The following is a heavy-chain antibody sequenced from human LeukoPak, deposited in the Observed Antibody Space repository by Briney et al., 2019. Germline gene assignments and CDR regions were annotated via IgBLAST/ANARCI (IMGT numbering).Heavy chain of an antibody. J-gene: IGHJ4*02. CDR3: AREGRTAMVTSPLDS. D-gene: IGHD5-18*01. CDR1: GYTFTAYY. V-gene: IGHV1-2*02. CDR2: INPNSGGT. Sequence: GASVKVSCKASGYTFTAYYMHWVRQAPGQGLEWMGWINPNSGGTNYAQKFQGRVTMTRDTSISTAYMELSRLRSDDTAVFYWAREGRTAMVTSPLDSGGQGPRATVST.